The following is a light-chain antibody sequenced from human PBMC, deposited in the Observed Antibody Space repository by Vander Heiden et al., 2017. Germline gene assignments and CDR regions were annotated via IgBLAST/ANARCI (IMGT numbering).Light chain of an antibody. CDR3: QQSYSTLT. Sequence: IHITLSPSSLSPSVGDRVIITCRASQSISSYLNWYQHKPGKAPKLLIYAASSLQSGVPSRFSGSGSGTDFTLTISSLQPEDFASYYCQQSYSTLTFGGGTKVEIK. V-gene: IGKV1-39*01. CDR2: AAS. CDR1: QSISSY. J-gene: IGKJ4*01.